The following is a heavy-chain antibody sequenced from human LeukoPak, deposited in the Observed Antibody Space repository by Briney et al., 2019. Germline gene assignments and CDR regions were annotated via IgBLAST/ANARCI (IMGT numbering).Heavy chain of an antibody. V-gene: IGHV3-23*01. CDR2: ISATGPHT. Sequence: PGGSLRLSCAASGFTFSTYAMSWVRQAPGKWLEWVSSISATGPHTYYADSVKGRFTISRDNSKSTLYLQMNSLGAEDTAIYHCTRVGCSDGNCKGIDCWGQGTLVTVSS. D-gene: IGHD2-15*01. CDR1: GFTFSTYA. J-gene: IGHJ4*02. CDR3: TRVGCSDGNCKGIDC.